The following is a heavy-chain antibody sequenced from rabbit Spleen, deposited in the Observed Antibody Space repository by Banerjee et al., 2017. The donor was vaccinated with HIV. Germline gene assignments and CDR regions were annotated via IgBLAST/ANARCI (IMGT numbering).Heavy chain of an antibody. CDR3: ARSYAGKAITRLNL. J-gene: IGHJ4*01. Sequence: QQQLEESGGGLVKPGGTLTLTCKASGIDFSSYYYMCWVRQAPGKGLECIACIYGGSGSTTYYASWARGRFTISKTSSTTVTLQMTSLTAADTATYFCARSYAGKAITRLNLWGPGTLVTVS. V-gene: IGHV1S45*01. CDR2: IYGGSGSTT. D-gene: IGHD4-2*01. CDR1: GIDFSSYYY.